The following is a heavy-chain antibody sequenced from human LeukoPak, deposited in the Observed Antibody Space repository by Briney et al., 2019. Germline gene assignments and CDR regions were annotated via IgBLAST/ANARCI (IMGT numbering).Heavy chain of an antibody. Sequence: EASVKVSCKASGYTFTSYGISWVRQAPGQGLEWMGWISAYNGNTNYAQKLQGRVTMTTDTSTSTAYMELRSLRSDDTAVYYCARGNARYYYDSSGYSPYDYWGQGTLVTVSS. D-gene: IGHD3-22*01. J-gene: IGHJ4*02. V-gene: IGHV1-18*01. CDR2: ISAYNGNT. CDR1: GYTFTSYG. CDR3: ARGNARYYYDSSGYSPYDY.